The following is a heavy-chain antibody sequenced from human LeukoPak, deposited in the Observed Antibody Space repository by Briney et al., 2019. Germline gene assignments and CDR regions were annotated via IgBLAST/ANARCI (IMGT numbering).Heavy chain of an antibody. CDR3: IMVRGVKGGDWFDP. D-gene: IGHD3-10*01. CDR2: IYYSGST. Sequence: SETLSLTRSVSGGSISSSSYYWAWIRQPRGKRLEWIGSIYYSGSTDYNPSLKSRVTISVDKSKNQFSLKLSSVTAADTAVYYCIMVRGVKGGDWFDPWGQGTLVTVSS. J-gene: IGHJ5*02. CDR1: GGSISSSSYY. V-gene: IGHV4-39*07.